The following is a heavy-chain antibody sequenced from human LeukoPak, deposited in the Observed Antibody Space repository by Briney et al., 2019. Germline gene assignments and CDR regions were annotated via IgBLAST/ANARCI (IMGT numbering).Heavy chain of an antibody. CDR3: AKDRPAPGRYCSSTSCFPFDS. Sequence: PGGSLRLSCAASGFTFSNYWMHWVRQDPGKGLVWVSLINPDGSITNYADSVKGRFTISRDNAKTTLYLQMNSLRAEDTAVYYCAKDRPAPGRYCSSTSCFPFDSWGQGTLVTVSS. CDR1: GFTFSNYW. V-gene: IGHV3-74*01. CDR2: INPDGSIT. D-gene: IGHD2-2*01. J-gene: IGHJ5*01.